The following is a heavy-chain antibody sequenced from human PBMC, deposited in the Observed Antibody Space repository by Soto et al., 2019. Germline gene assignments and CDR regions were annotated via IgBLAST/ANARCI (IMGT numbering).Heavy chain of an antibody. V-gene: IGHV3-23*01. CDR3: AKVPKYYYDSSGYLGY. D-gene: IGHD3-22*01. Sequence: QPGGSLRLSCAASGFTFSSYAMSWVRQAPGKGLEWVSAISGSGGSTYYADSVKGRFTISRDNSKNTLYLQMNSLRAEDTAVYYCAKVPKYYYDSSGYLGYWGQGTLVTVSS. CDR2: ISGSGGST. CDR1: GFTFSSYA. J-gene: IGHJ4*02.